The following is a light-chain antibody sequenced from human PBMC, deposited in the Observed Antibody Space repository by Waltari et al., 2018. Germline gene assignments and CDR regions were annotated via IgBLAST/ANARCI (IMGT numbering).Light chain of an antibody. CDR1: TGAVTSGQY. Sequence: QAVVTQEPSLTVSPGGTVPLTCGSSTGAVTSGQYPYWFQHKPGQVPRTLISDTSNRHSWTPARFSGSLFGGKSALTLSGAQPEDEAEYYCLLWYSGARWVFGGGTKLSVL. J-gene: IGLJ3*02. CDR2: DTS. V-gene: IGLV7-46*01. CDR3: LLWYSGARWV.